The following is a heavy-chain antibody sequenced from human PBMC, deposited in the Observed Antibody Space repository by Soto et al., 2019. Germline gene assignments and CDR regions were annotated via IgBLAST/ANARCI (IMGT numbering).Heavy chain of an antibody. CDR3: ARGLVPAATYYYYGMDV. V-gene: IGHV1-69*13. D-gene: IGHD2-2*01. CDR2: IIPIFGTA. Sequence: SVKVSCKASGGTFSSYAISWVRQAPGQGLEWMGGIIPIFGTANYAQKFQGRVTITADESTSTAYMELSSLRSEDTAVYYCARGLVPAATYYYYGMDVWGQGTTVTVSS. CDR1: GGTFSSYA. J-gene: IGHJ6*02.